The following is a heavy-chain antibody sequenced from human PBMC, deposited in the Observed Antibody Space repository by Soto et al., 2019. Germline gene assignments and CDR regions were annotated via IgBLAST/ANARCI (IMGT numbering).Heavy chain of an antibody. CDR3: ARSRSYDILTGSYYYYCMDV. Sequence: ASVKVSCKASGYTFTSYAMHWVRQAPGQRLEWMGWINAGNGNTKYSQKFQGRVTITRDTSASTAYMELSSLRSEDTAVYYYARSRSYDILTGSYYYYCMDVWGQGTTVTVSS. V-gene: IGHV1-3*01. J-gene: IGHJ6*02. CDR1: GYTFTSYA. CDR2: INAGNGNT. D-gene: IGHD3-9*01.